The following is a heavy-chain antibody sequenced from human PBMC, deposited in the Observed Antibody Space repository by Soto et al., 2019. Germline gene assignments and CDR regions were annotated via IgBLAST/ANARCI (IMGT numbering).Heavy chain of an antibody. CDR3: ARGGPRITMVRGVRDDYFDY. Sequence: VKVSCKASGYTFTSYDINWVRQATGQGLEWMGWMNPNSGNTGYAQKFQGRVTMTRNTSISTAYMELSSLRSEDTAVYYCARGGPRITMVRGVRDDYFDYWGQGTLVTVSS. J-gene: IGHJ4*02. CDR1: GYTFTSYD. D-gene: IGHD3-10*01. CDR2: MNPNSGNT. V-gene: IGHV1-8*01.